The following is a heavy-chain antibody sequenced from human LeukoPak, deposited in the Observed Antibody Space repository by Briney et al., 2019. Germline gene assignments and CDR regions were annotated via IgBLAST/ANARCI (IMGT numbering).Heavy chain of an antibody. J-gene: IGHJ3*02. D-gene: IGHD6-6*01. CDR2: IYHSGST. CDR1: GGSISSGGYS. CDR3: ARTSIAARRANAFDI. V-gene: IGHV4-30-2*01. Sequence: SETLSLTCAVSGGSISSGGYSWSWIRQPPGKGLEWVGYIYHSGSTYYNPSLKSRVTISVDRSKNQFSLKLSSVTAADTAVYYCARTSIAARRANAFDIWGQGTMVTVSS.